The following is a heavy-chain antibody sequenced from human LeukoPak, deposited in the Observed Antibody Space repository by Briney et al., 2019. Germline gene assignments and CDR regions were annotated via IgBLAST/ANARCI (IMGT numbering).Heavy chain of an antibody. CDR3: AREEQAVAVTY. J-gene: IGHJ4*02. V-gene: IGHV3-7*01. CDR2: IKQDGSEK. CDR1: GFTFSTYW. D-gene: IGHD6-19*01. Sequence: GGSLRLSCAASGFTFSTYWMTWVRQAPGKGLEWVANIKQDGSEKYFVDSVKGRFSISRDNAKNSLYLQMNSLRAEDTAVYYCAREEQAVAVTYWGQGTLVTVSS.